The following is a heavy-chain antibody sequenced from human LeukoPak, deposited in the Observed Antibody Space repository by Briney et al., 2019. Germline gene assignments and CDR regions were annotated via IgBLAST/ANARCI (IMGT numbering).Heavy chain of an antibody. CDR2: IKQDGGEI. CDR1: GITFNSYG. CDR3: ARDKIVGPTKFDS. D-gene: IGHD1-26*01. V-gene: IGHV3-7*01. J-gene: IGHJ4*02. Sequence: GGSLRLSCAASGITFNSYGMSWVRQAPGKGLEWVANIKQDGGEIYYVDSVKGRLTISRDNAKNSLYLQMNSLRAEDTAVYYCARDKIVGPTKFDSWGQGTLVTVSS.